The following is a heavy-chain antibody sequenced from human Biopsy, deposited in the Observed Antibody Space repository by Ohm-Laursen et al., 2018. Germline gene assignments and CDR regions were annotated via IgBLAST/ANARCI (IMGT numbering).Heavy chain of an antibody. Sequence: TLSLTCTVSGVSINTGGYYWTWIRQLPGKGLDWIGYIYHSGTTYYNPSLKSRLTMSVDTSKNEFSLRLRSVTAADTAVYFCATFRASWDTTQGGDYWGQGTLVTVSS. CDR3: ATFRASWDTTQGGDY. CDR1: GVSINTGGYY. V-gene: IGHV4-31*03. D-gene: IGHD1-26*01. CDR2: IYHSGTT. J-gene: IGHJ4*02.